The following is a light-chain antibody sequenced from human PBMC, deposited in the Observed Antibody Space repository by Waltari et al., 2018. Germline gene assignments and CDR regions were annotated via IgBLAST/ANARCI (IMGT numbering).Light chain of an antibody. Sequence: VLPQSPGTLSLSLGERATPPCRASQYVSSSYVAWHQQKPGQAPRLLIYGASSRASVTPDRFSGSGSGTVSTLTISRLEPEDFAVYYCQHYGSSPLTFGPGTKVDI. CDR2: GAS. CDR3: QHYGSSPLT. V-gene: IGKV3-20*01. J-gene: IGKJ3*01. CDR1: QYVSSSY.